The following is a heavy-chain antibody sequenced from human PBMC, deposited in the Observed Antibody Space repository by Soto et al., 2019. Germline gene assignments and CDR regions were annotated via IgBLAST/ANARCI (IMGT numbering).Heavy chain of an antibody. J-gene: IGHJ6*02. D-gene: IGHD6-6*01. Sequence: ESLKISCKGSGYSFTSYWISWVRQMPGKGLEWMGRIDPSDSYTNYSPSFQGHVTISADKSISTAYLQWSSLKASDTAMYYCASRYSSSSEEDYYYGMDVWGQGTTVTVSS. CDR1: GYSFTSYW. CDR3: ASRYSSSSEEDYYYGMDV. V-gene: IGHV5-10-1*01. CDR2: IDPSDSYT.